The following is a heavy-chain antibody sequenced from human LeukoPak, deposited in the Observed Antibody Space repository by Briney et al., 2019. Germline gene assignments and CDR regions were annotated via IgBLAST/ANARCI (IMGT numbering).Heavy chain of an antibody. CDR3: ARRIGDYYDSSGYYFDY. V-gene: IGHV4-59*08. D-gene: IGHD3-22*01. J-gene: IGHJ4*02. CDR2: IYYSGST. CDR1: GGSISSYY. Sequence: SETLSLTCTVSGGSISSYYWSWIRQPPGKGLEWIGYIYYSGSTNYNPSLKSRVTISVDTSKNQFSLKLSSVTAADTAVYYCARRIGDYYDSSGYYFDYWGQGTLVTVSS.